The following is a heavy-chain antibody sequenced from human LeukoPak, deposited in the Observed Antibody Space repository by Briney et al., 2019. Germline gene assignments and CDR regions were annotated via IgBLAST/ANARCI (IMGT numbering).Heavy chain of an antibody. J-gene: IGHJ1*01. D-gene: IGHD6-19*01. Sequence: SQTLSLTCAISGDSVSSSSAAWNWIRQSPSRGLEWLGRTYYRSKWYNDYAVSVKSRITINPDTSKNQFSLQLNSVTPEDTAVYYCARGPYSSGWPDFQHWGQGTLVTVSS. V-gene: IGHV6-1*01. CDR1: GDSVSSSSAA. CDR2: TYYRSKWYN. CDR3: ARGPYSSGWPDFQH.